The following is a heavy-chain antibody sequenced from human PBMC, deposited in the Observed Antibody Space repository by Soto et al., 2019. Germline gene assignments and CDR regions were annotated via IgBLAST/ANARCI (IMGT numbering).Heavy chain of an antibody. J-gene: IGHJ4*02. CDR3: SLRLSVPGSSGNDY. CDR2: IYYSGST. CDR1: GGSISSSSYY. D-gene: IGHD3-16*01. Sequence: SETLSLTCTVSGGSISSSSYYWGWIRQPPGKGLEWIGSIYYSGSTYYNPSLKSRVTVSVDTSKNQFSLKLSSVTAADTAVYYCSLRLSVPGSSGNDYWGQGTLVPVSS. V-gene: IGHV4-39*01.